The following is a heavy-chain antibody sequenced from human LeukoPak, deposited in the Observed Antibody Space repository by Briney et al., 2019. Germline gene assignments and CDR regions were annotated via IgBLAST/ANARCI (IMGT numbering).Heavy chain of an antibody. J-gene: IGHJ4*02. CDR2: ISGSGDTI. CDR3: AKPPDYGGNLDY. CDR1: GFTVSSNS. V-gene: IGHV3-23*01. D-gene: IGHD4-23*01. Sequence: GGSLRLSCTVSGFTVSSNSMTWVRQAPGRGLEWVSSISGSGDTIYYADSVKGRFTISRDNSKNTLYLQMNSLRAEDTAVYFCAKPPDYGGNLDYWGQGTLVTVSS.